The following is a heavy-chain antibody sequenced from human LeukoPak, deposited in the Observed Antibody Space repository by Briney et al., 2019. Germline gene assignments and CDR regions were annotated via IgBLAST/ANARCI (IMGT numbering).Heavy chain of an antibody. CDR3: APLNWVYPDGFDI. CDR2: IKDDGSEK. CDR1: GFTFSGYW. V-gene: IGHV3-7*01. J-gene: IGHJ3*02. D-gene: IGHD6-13*01. Sequence: GGSLRLSCAASGFTFSGYWMSWVRQAPGKGLEWVASIKDDGSEKYYMDSVKGRLTIPRDNAKNSMSLQMNSLRAEDTAVYYCAPLNWVYPDGFDIWGQGTMVTVSS.